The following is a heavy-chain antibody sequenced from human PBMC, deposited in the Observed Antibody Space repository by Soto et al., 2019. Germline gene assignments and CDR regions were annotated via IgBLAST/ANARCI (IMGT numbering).Heavy chain of an antibody. CDR3: ARDPSYYGMDV. CDR2: INAGNGNT. J-gene: IGHJ6*02. V-gene: IGHV1-3*05. Sequence: QVQLVQSGAEEKKPGASVKVSFKASGYTFTSYAMHWVRQAPGQRLEWMGWINAGNGNTKYSQKSQGRVTITRDTSASTAYMELSSLRSEDRAVYYCARDPSYYGMDVWGQGTTVTVSS. CDR1: GYTFTSYA.